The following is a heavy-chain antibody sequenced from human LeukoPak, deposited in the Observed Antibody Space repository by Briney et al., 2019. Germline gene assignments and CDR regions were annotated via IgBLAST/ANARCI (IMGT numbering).Heavy chain of an antibody. V-gene: IGHV3-7*01. CDR1: GFVFSNYW. Sequence: GGALRLCCVASGFVFSNYWMGWVPQAPGKGLEWVANIKEDGGETYYVDSVKGRFTISRDNAKNSLDLQMNSLRDEDTAVYYCARRKEVQTTFDYWGQGTMVTVSS. CDR3: ARRKEVQTTFDY. D-gene: IGHD4/OR15-4a*01. J-gene: IGHJ4*02. CDR2: IKEDGGET.